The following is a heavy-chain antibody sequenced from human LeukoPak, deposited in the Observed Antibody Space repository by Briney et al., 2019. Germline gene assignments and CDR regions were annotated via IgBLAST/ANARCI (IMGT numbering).Heavy chain of an antibody. V-gene: IGHV3-23*01. Sequence: PGGSLRLSCAASGSTFSSYAMSWVRQAPGKGLEWVSAISGSGGSTYYADSVKGRFTISRDNSKNTLYLQMNSLRAEDTAVYYCAKERAYCGGDCPNWFDPWGQGTLVTVSS. J-gene: IGHJ5*02. CDR3: AKERAYCGGDCPNWFDP. CDR2: ISGSGGST. D-gene: IGHD2-21*01. CDR1: GSTFSSYA.